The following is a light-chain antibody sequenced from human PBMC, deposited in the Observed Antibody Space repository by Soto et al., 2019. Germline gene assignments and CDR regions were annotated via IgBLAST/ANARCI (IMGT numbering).Light chain of an antibody. CDR1: SSDLGSYNR. CDR2: EVS. Sequence: QSALTQPPSVSGSPGQSVTISCTGISSDLGSYNRVSWYQQPPGTAPKTIIFEVSDRPSGVSNRFSGSKSGNTAYLTISGLQAEDEADYYCSSFSSTSIIIFGGGTKLTVL. J-gene: IGLJ2*01. CDR3: SSFSSTSIII. V-gene: IGLV2-18*02.